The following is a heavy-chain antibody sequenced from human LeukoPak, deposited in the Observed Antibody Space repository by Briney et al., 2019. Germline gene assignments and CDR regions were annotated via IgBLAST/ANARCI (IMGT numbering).Heavy chain of an antibody. Sequence: GASVTVSCRASGYVFASHWVHWFRQAPGQGLEWVGFIKPDSGQTGLAQSLQGRVTLTRDTSISTVYMELNGLTSDDTAVYFCARDYPHQRFDIWGQGTLVTVSS. CDR1: GYVFASHW. CDR3: ARDYPHQRFDI. CDR2: IKPDSGQT. J-gene: IGHJ4*02. D-gene: IGHD2-2*01. V-gene: IGHV1-2*02.